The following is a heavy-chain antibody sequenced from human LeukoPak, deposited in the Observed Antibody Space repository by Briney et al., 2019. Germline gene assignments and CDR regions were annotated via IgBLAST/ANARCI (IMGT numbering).Heavy chain of an antibody. Sequence: SETLSLTCSGSNYSIRNRLYWGWLRQPPGKGLEWIGSIYRSGSTFYNPSLKSRVTISLDTSKNQFSLKLSSVTAADTAVYFCARGTYGYYMDVWGKGTTVTVSS. CDR1: NYSIRNRLY. D-gene: IGHD4-17*01. CDR2: IYRSGST. J-gene: IGHJ6*03. CDR3: ARGTYGYYMDV. V-gene: IGHV4-38-2*02.